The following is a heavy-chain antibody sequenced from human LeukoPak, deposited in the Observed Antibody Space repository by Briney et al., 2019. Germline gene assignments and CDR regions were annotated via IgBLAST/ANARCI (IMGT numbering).Heavy chain of an antibody. Sequence: GGSLRLSCAASGFTFSSYAMSRVRQAPGKGLEWVSAISGSGGSTYYADSVKGRFTISRDNSKNTLYLQMNSLRAEDTAVYYCAKDHWSGNYCSSTSCYTGGVDYWGQGTLVTVSS. V-gene: IGHV3-23*01. J-gene: IGHJ4*02. CDR1: GFTFSSYA. D-gene: IGHD2-2*02. CDR2: ISGSGGST. CDR3: AKDHWSGNYCSSTSCYTGGVDY.